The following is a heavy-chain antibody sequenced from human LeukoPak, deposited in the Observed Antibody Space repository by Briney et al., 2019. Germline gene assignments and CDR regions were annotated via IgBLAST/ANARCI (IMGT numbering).Heavy chain of an antibody. V-gene: IGHV1-8*01. CDR3: AREWNGPPDY. D-gene: IGHD1-1*01. J-gene: IGHJ4*02. Sequence: ASVKVSCKASGYTFTSYYMHWVRQATGQGLEWMGWMNPNSGNTGYAQKFQGRATMTRNASISTAYMELSSLRSEDTAVYYCAREWNGPPDYWGQGTLVTVSS. CDR1: GYTFTSYY. CDR2: MNPNSGNT.